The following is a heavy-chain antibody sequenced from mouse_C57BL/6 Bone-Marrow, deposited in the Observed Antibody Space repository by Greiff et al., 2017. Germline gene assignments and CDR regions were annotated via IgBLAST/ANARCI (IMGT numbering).Heavy chain of an antibody. D-gene: IGHD1-1*01. Sequence: QVQLQQPGAELVRPGSSVKLSCKASGSTFPSSWMDWVKQRPGQGLEWIGNIYPSDSETHYNQKFKDKATLTVDKSSSTAYMQLSSLTSEDSAVYYCARGDYGSSGYYFDYWGQGTTLTVSS. CDR2: IYPSDSET. CDR3: ARGDYGSSGYYFDY. CDR1: GSTFPSSW. J-gene: IGHJ2*01. V-gene: IGHV1-61*01.